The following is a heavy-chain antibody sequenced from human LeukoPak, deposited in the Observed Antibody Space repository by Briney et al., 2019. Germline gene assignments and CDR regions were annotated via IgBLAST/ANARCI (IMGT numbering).Heavy chain of an antibody. CDR2: ISDNGGTT. Sequence: PGGSLRLSCAASGFTFSSYAMSWVRQAPGKGLEWVSGISDNGGTTFYADSVKGRFTISRDNSQNTLYLQMNSLRAEDTAVYYCAKDLQQLVPHYFDYWGQGTLVTVSS. CDR3: AKDLQQLVPHYFDY. J-gene: IGHJ4*02. CDR1: GFTFSSYA. V-gene: IGHV3-23*01. D-gene: IGHD6-13*01.